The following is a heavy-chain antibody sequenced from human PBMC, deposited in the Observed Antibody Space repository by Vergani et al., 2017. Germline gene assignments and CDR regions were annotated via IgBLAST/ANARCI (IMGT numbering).Heavy chain of an antibody. CDR2: INPNSGGT. D-gene: IGHD1-14*01. J-gene: IGHJ4*02. Sequence: QVQLVQSGAEVKKPGASVKVSCKASGYTFTDYYMHWVRQAPGQGLEWMGWINPNSGGTNYAQKFQGRVTMTRDTSISTAYMELSNLRSDDTAVYYCARVDSRTNRDYFDYWGQGTLVTVSS. CDR1: GYTFTDYY. CDR3: ARVDSRTNRDYFDY. V-gene: IGHV1-2*02.